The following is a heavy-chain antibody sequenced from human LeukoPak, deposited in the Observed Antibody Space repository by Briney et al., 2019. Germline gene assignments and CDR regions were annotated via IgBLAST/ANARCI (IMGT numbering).Heavy chain of an antibody. V-gene: IGHV3-13*01. Sequence: GGSLRLSCAGSGFTFSHYDIHWVRQVTGKGLEWVSAVGTADDLYYSDSVKDRFTISREDAKNSSYLQMNSLRVEDTALYFCARAFGDYALYGMDVWGQGTMVTVSS. CDR1: GFTFSHYD. CDR3: ARAFGDYALYGMDV. CDR2: VGTADDL. D-gene: IGHD2-2*01. J-gene: IGHJ6*02.